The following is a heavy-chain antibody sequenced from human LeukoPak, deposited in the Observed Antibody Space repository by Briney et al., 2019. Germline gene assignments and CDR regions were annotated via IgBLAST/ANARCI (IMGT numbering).Heavy chain of an antibody. CDR3: VRDNPRCCGVVPANIDDY. V-gene: IGHV3-48*01. Sequence: GGSLRLSCAASGFTFSRDSMNWVRQAPGKGLEWISYISHDGAIIYYADSVRGRSTISRDNARNSLYLQMHSLRAEDTAVYYCVRDNPRCCGVVPANIDDYWGQGTLVTVSS. CDR2: ISHDGAII. CDR1: GFTFSRDS. J-gene: IGHJ4*02. D-gene: IGHD2-15*01.